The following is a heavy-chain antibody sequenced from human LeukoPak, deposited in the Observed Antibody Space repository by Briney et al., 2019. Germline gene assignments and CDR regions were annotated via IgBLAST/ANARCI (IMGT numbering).Heavy chain of an antibody. CDR3: ARRDSGSYYFSY. J-gene: IGHJ4*02. D-gene: IGHD1-26*01. V-gene: IGHV3-53*01. CDR2: IYSGGST. CDR1: GFTVSSNY. Sequence: GGSLRLSCAASGFTVSSNYMSWVRQAPGKGLEWVSVIYSGGSTYYADSVKGRFTISRDNSKNTLYLQMNSLRAEDTAVYYCARRDSGSYYFSYWGQGTLVTVSP.